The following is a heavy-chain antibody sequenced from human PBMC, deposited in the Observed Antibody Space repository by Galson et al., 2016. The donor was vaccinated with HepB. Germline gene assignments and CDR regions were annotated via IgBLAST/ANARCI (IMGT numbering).Heavy chain of an antibody. J-gene: IGHJ6*02. CDR2: ISGDGKST. CDR3: TRAVYSSSWLLYYGMDV. D-gene: IGHD6-13*01. V-gene: IGHV3-74*01. Sequence: LMWVSRISGDGKSTSYADSVKGRFTISRDNAKNTLYLQLNSLRGEDTAVYYCTRAVYSSSWLLYYGMDVWGQGTTVTVSS.